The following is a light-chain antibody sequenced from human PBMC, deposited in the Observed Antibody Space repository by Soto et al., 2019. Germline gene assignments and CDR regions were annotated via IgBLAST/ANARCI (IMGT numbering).Light chain of an antibody. J-gene: IGKJ1*01. Sequence: VVMQSPATMSVSPGEGATLSCRASQTVSSHIAWYQQKPGQAPRLLISGVFVRATGIPGRFCGSGSGTEFTLTISSLQSEDFATYYCQQGDIWPWTFGQGTKVDIK. CDR3: QQGDIWPWT. CDR1: QTVSSH. CDR2: GVF. V-gene: IGKV3D-15*01.